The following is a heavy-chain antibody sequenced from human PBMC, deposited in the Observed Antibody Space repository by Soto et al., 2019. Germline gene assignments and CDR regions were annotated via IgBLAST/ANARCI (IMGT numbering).Heavy chain of an antibody. D-gene: IGHD4-17*01. Sequence: QVQLVQSGAEVKKPGSSVKVSCKASGGTFNSYTINWVRQAPGQGLEWMGRIIPILDIANYAQKFQGRVTITADNSTSTGYMELSSLRSEDTAMYYCAREILGGDYNPFDYWGQGTLVTVSS. CDR2: IIPILDIA. J-gene: IGHJ4*02. CDR3: AREILGGDYNPFDY. V-gene: IGHV1-69*08. CDR1: GGTFNSYT.